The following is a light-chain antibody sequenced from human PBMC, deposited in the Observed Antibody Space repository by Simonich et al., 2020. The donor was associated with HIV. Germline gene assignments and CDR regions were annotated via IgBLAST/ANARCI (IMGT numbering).Light chain of an antibody. V-gene: IGKV3-11*01. CDR2: DAS. J-gene: IGKJ1*01. CDR3: QQRSNWPRT. CDR1: QSVSSY. Sequence: EVVMTQSPATLSVSPGERATLPCRASQSVSSYLARYQQKPGQAPRLLIYDASNRATGIPARFSGSGSGTDFTLTISSLEPEDFAVYYCQQRSNWPRTFGQGTKVEIK.